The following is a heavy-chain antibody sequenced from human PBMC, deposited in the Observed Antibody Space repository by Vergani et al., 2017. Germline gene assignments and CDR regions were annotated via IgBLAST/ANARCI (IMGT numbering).Heavy chain of an antibody. J-gene: IGHJ6*02. CDR2: IKQDGSEN. CDR3: ARDAAPSYYDILTGYYKGYYYYGMDV. V-gene: IGHV3-7*01. D-gene: IGHD3-9*01. Sequence: EVQLVESGGGLVQPGGSLRLSCAASGFTFSSYWMSWVRQAPGKGLEWVANIKQDGSENYYVDSVKGRFTISRDNAKNSLYLQMNSLRAEDTAVYYCARDAAPSYYDILTGYYKGYYYYGMDVWGQGTTVTVSS. CDR1: GFTFSSYW.